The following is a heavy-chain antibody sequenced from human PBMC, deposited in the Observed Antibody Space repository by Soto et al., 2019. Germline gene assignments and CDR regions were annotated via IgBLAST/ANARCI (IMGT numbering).Heavy chain of an antibody. CDR2: IKNKPNGETT. V-gene: IGHV3-15*07. J-gene: IGHJ3*01. Sequence: EVQLVESGGVLIKPGGSLRLSCAASGFTFSDEWMNWVRQAPGKGLEWVGRIKNKPNGETTDYAAPVKGRFTISRDDSESRLDLQMNNRKTDDTAVYDCTRGNYGAFHHWGQGTLVTVSS. D-gene: IGHD4-17*01. CDR3: TRGNYGAFHH. CDR1: GFTFSDEW.